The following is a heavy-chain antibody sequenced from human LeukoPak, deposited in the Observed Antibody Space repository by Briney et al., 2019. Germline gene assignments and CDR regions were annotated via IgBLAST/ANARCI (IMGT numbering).Heavy chain of an antibody. CDR3: AKYGNSGWVIDN. J-gene: IGHJ4*02. V-gene: IGHV4-59*08. CDR2: IYYTGGT. D-gene: IGHD6-19*01. CDR1: GGSIGSDY. Sequence: SETLSLTCTVSGGSIGSDYWTWIRQPPGKGLEYIGYIYYTGGTDYNPSLKSRVTISVDTSKNQFSLKLSSATAADTAVYFCAKYGNSGWVIDNWGQGTLVTVSS.